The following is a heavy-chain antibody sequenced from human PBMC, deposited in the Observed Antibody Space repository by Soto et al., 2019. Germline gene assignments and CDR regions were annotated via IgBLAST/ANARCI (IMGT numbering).Heavy chain of an antibody. CDR1: GYTFTSYG. CDR2: ISAYNGNT. Sequence: ASVKVSCKASGYTFTSYGISWVRQAPGQGLEWMGWISAYNGNTNYAQKLQGRVTMTTDTSTSTAYMELRSLRSDDTAVYYCARDYDYSSGYYYLGAFDIWGQGTMVTVSS. V-gene: IGHV1-18*01. CDR3: ARDYDYSSGYYYLGAFDI. D-gene: IGHD3-22*01. J-gene: IGHJ3*02.